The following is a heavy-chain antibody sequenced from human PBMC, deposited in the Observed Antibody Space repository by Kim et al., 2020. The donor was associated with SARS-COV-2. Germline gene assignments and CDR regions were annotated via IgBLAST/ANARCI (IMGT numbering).Heavy chain of an antibody. CDR3: ARGRRDYYDSRKKANFDY. CDR1: GGSFSGYY. V-gene: IGHV4-34*01. J-gene: IGHJ4*02. CDR2: INHSGST. Sequence: SETLSLTCAVYGGSFSGYYWSWIRQPPGKGLEWIGEINHSGSTNYNPSLKSRVTISVDTSKNQFSLKLSSVTAADTAVYYCARGRRDYYDSRKKANFDYWGQGTLVTVSS. D-gene: IGHD3-22*01.